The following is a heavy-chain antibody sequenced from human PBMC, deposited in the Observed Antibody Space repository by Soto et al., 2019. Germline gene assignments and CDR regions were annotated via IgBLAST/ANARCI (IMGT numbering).Heavy chain of an antibody. CDR3: AKTPPPSHHIVVVPAAKPAYYYYMDV. Sequence: GESLKISCAASGFTFSSYAMSWVRQAPGKGLEWVSAISGSGGSTYYADSVKGRFTISRDNSKNTLYLQMNSLRAEDTAVYYCAKTPPPSHHIVVVPAAKPAYYYYMDVWGKGTTVTVSS. CDR2: ISGSGGST. CDR1: GFTFSSYA. D-gene: IGHD2-2*02. V-gene: IGHV3-23*01. J-gene: IGHJ6*03.